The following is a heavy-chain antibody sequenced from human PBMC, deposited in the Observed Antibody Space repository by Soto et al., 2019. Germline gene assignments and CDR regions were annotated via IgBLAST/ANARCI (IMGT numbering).Heavy chain of an antibody. V-gene: IGHV3-66*01. Sequence: EVQVVESGGGLVQPGGSLRLSCAASGFTVSSNYMSWVRQTPGKGLEWVSMIYSRGDIVYSDSVRGRFSVSRDNPKNTMQLQMTSLRVEDTAVYYCARDFGSDATGYYGMDVWGQGTTVTVSS. CDR1: GFTVSSNY. D-gene: IGHD3-10*01. J-gene: IGHJ6*02. CDR2: IYSRGDI. CDR3: ARDFGSDATGYYGMDV.